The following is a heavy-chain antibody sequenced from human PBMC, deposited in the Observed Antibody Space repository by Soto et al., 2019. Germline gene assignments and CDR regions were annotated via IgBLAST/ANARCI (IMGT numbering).Heavy chain of an antibody. CDR2: IYYSGST. Sequence: SETLSLTCTVSGGSISSGGYYWSWIRQHPGKGLEWIGYIYYSGSTYYNPSLKSRVTISVDTSKNQFSLKLSSVTAADTAVYYCARLVPPTWLDPWGQRTLVTVSS. J-gene: IGHJ5*02. V-gene: IGHV4-31*03. CDR3: ARLVPPTWLDP. CDR1: GGSISSGGYY. D-gene: IGHD6-13*01.